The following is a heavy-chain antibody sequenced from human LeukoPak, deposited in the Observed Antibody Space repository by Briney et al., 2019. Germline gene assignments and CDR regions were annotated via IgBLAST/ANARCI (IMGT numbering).Heavy chain of an antibody. V-gene: IGHV3-15*01. CDR1: GFTFNNAW. CDR2: IRSKTDGGTT. J-gene: IGHJ3*01. D-gene: IGHD6-19*01. CDR3: TTSRSSGWSLGPDY. Sequence: PGGSLRLSCAASGFTFNNAWMSWVRQAPGKGLEWVGRIRSKTDGGTTLFAAPVKGRFTISRDDSKNTLYLQMNSLKTEDTAVYYCTTSRSSGWSLGPDYWGQGTMVTVSS.